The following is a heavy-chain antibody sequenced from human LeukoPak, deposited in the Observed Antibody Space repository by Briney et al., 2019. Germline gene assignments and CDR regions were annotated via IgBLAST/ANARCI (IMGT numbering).Heavy chain of an antibody. V-gene: IGHV3-33*06. Sequence: GGSLRLSCAASGFTFSSYDMTWLRQAPGKGLEWVALIWYDGSKQYYADSVKGRFTISRDNSKNTLHLQMNSLRAEDTAVFYCAKVRNYFDTSGRHFDYWGQGTLVTVSS. J-gene: IGHJ4*02. CDR2: IWYDGSKQ. D-gene: IGHD3-22*01. CDR3: AKVRNYFDTSGRHFDY. CDR1: GFTFSSYD.